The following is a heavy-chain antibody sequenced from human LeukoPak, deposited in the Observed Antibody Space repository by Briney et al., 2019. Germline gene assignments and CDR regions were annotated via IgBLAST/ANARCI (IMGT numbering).Heavy chain of an antibody. CDR3: AKAPLSYDSSGPFDY. J-gene: IGHJ4*02. Sequence: VRXAXXXGXXWVXAISGNGVSTYYAASVKGRFTISRDNSKNTLYLQMNSLRAEDTAVYYCAKAPLSYDSSGPFDYWGQGTLVTVSS. CDR2: ISGNGVST. V-gene: IGHV3-23*01. D-gene: IGHD3-22*01.